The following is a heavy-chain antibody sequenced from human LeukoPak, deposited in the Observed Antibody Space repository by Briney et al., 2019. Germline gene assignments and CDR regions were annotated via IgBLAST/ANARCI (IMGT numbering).Heavy chain of an antibody. V-gene: IGHV4-38-2*02. CDR1: GYPISSGYY. CDR3: ARVSGGYVEALDY. D-gene: IGHD5-12*01. Sequence: SETLSLTCTVSGYPISSGYYWGWIRQPPGKGLEWIGSIYHSGSTYYNPSLKSRVTISVDTSKNQFSLKLSSVTAADTAVYYCARVSGGYVEALDYWGQGTLVTVSS. J-gene: IGHJ4*02. CDR2: IYHSGST.